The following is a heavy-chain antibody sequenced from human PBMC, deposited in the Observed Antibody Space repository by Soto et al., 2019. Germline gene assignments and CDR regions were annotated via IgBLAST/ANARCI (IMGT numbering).Heavy chain of an antibody. CDR2: ISAYNGNT. CDR1: GYTFTSYG. D-gene: IGHD3-3*01. V-gene: IGHV1-18*01. J-gene: IGHJ2*01. Sequence: QVQLVQSGAEVKKPGASVKVSCKASGYTFTSYGISWVRQAPGQGLEWMGWISAYNGNTNYAQKLQGRVTMTKDTTPSIFYMELRNLRSDDTVVYYYARERGDLKTYYDFLSDTPSRYFELWGRGTLVKVST. CDR3: ARERGDLKTYYDFLSDTPSRYFEL.